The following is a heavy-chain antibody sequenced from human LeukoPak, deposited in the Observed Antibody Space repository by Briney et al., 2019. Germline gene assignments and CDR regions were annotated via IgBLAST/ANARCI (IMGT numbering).Heavy chain of an antibody. D-gene: IGHD1-1*01. J-gene: IGHJ5*02. CDR1: GYTFTSYA. Sequence: SVKVSCKASGYTFTSYAISWVRQAPGQGLEWMGGIIPIFGTANYAQKFQGRVTITTDESTSTAYMELSSLRSEDTAVYYCARDRNKLEPRGANWFDPWGQGTLVTVSS. CDR2: IIPIFGTA. CDR3: ARDRNKLEPRGANWFDP. V-gene: IGHV1-69*05.